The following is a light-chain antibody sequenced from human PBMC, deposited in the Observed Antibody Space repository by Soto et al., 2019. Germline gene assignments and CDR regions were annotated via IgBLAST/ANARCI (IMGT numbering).Light chain of an antibody. V-gene: IGKV1-9*01. CDR3: QQLRSYPST. Sequence: IHMTQSPSTLSGSVLDRVTITFRSSQDISSYLAWYQQKPGKAPTLLIYAASTLQSGVPSRFSGSGFGTDFTLTISSLQAEDFASYYCQQLRSYPSTFGGGTKVDIK. CDR1: QDISSY. CDR2: AAS. J-gene: IGKJ4*01.